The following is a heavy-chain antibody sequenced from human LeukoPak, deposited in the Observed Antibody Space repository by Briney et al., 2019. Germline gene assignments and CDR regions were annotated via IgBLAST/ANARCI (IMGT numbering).Heavy chain of an antibody. Sequence: GGSLRLSCAASGFTFSSYGMHWVRQAPGKGLEWVAVISYDGSNKYYADSVKGRFTISRDNSKNTLYLQMNSLRAEDTAAYYCAKGYSSSWYGYYDYWGQGTLVTVSS. CDR2: ISYDGSNK. V-gene: IGHV3-30*18. D-gene: IGHD6-13*01. CDR3: AKGYSSSWYGYYDY. J-gene: IGHJ4*02. CDR1: GFTFSSYG.